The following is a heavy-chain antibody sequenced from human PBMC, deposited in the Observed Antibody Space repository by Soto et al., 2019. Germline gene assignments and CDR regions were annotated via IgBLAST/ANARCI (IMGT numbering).Heavy chain of an antibody. J-gene: IGHJ5*02. CDR3: ARELKPYNSGWYFTLS. V-gene: IGHV4-4*07. CDR1: GGSVSSHY. Sequence: SETLSLTCSVSGGSVSSHYWSWVRQPAGKGLEWIGRIYISGNTKYNPSFKSRVTMSVDTSKNQVSLRLSSVTAADTAVYYCARELKPYNSGWYFTLSWSQGTQVTVSS. CDR2: IYISGNT. D-gene: IGHD6-19*01.